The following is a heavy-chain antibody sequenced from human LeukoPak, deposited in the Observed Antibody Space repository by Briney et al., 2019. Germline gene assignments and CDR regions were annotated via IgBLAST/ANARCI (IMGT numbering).Heavy chain of an antibody. Sequence: SETLSLTCTVSGGSISSYYWSWIRQPPGKGLEWIGYIYTSGSTNYNPSLKSRVTISVDTSKNQFSLKLSSVTAADTAVYYCAREVYSSGWYQMSGFDPWGQGTLVTVSS. J-gene: IGHJ5*02. D-gene: IGHD6-19*01. CDR2: IYTSGST. CDR3: AREVYSSGWYQMSGFDP. CDR1: GGSISSYY. V-gene: IGHV4-59*01.